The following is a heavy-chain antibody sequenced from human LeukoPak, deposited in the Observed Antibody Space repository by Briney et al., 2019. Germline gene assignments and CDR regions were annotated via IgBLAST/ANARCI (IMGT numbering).Heavy chain of an antibody. CDR3: ARSYYYDSSGYPDAFDI. V-gene: IGHV3-66*01. CDR2: IYSGGST. D-gene: IGHD3-22*01. CDR1: GFTVSSNY. J-gene: IGHJ3*02. Sequence: GGSLRLSCAASGFTVSSNYMSWVPQAPGKGLEWVSVIYSGGSTYYADSVKGRFTISRDNSKNTLYLQMNSLRAEDTAVYYCARSYYYDSSGYPDAFDIWGQGTMVTVSS.